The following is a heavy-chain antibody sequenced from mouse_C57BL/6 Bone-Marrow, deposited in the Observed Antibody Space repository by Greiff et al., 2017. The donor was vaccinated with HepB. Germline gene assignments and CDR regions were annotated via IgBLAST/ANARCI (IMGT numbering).Heavy chain of an antibody. D-gene: IGHD1-1*01. J-gene: IGHJ2*01. CDR1: GFSFNTYA. CDR2: IRSKSNNYAT. Sequence: EVQGVESGGGLVQPKGSLKLSCAASGFSFNTYAMNWVRQAPGKGLEWVARIRSKSNNYATYYADSVKDRFTISRDDSESMLYLQMNNLKTEDTAMYYCVRDYYGSSYHFDYWGQGTTLTVSS. V-gene: IGHV10-1*01. CDR3: VRDYYGSSYHFDY.